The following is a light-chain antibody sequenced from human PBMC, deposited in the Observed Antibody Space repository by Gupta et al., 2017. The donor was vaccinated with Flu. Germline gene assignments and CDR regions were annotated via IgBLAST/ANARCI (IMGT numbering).Light chain of an antibody. CDR2: WAS. V-gene: IGKV4-1*01. J-gene: IGKJ2*01. Sequence: SLGERATINCKSSQSVLYSSNNKNYLAWYQQKAGQPPRLLIYWASSRESGVPDRFSGSGSGTDFTLTISSLQAEDVAVYYCQQHYSSVYTFGQGTKLEI. CDR1: QSVLYSSNNKNY. CDR3: QQHYSSVYT.